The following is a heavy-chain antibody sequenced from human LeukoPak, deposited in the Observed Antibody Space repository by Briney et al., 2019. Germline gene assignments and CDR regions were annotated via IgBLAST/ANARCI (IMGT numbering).Heavy chain of an antibody. CDR3: AKEYTGTFSPFPSYFDN. V-gene: IGHV1-2*02. Sequence: RASVKVSCKASGYTFTGYYMHWVRQAPGQGLEWMGWINPNSGGTNYAQKFQGRVTMTRDTSISTAYIDLSRLRSDDTAVYYCAKEYTGTFSPFPSYFDNWGQGTLVTVSS. CDR2: INPNSGGT. CDR1: GYTFTGYY. J-gene: IGHJ4*02. D-gene: IGHD1-26*01.